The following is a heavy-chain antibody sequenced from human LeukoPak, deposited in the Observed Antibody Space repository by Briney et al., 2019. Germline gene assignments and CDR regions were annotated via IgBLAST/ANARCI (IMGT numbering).Heavy chain of an antibody. D-gene: IGHD5-12*01. CDR3: ARDEDVVATIPSFFDY. J-gene: IGHJ4*02. Sequence: TGGSLRLSCAASGLTFSDYHMNWIRQAPGKGLEGLSYISPGGHNVYFADSVKGRFTIFRDNAKKSLYLQMKSLRAEDAAVYYCARDEDVVATIPSFFDYWGQGTLVTVSS. V-gene: IGHV3-11*01. CDR1: GLTFSDYH. CDR2: ISPGGHNV.